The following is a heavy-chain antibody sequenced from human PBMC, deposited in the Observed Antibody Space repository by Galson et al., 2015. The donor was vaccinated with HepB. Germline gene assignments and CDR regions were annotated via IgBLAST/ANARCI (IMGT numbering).Heavy chain of an antibody. V-gene: IGHV1-2*04. J-gene: IGHJ6*02. D-gene: IGHD5-12*01. CDR1: GYTFTGYY. Sequence: SVKVSCKASGYTFTGYYMHWVRQAPGQGLEWMGWINPNSGGTNYAQKFQGWVTMTRDTSISTAYMELSRLRSDDTAVYYCARHHKRWVARGGMDVWGQGTTVTVSS. CDR3: ARHHKRWVARGGMDV. CDR2: INPNSGGT.